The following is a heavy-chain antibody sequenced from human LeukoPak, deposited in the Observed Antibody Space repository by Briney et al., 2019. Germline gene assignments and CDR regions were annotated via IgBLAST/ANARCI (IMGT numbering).Heavy chain of an antibody. J-gene: IGHJ4*02. D-gene: IGHD6-6*01. V-gene: IGHV5-51*01. CDR3: ARQVQSYSSSVYFDY. CDR2: IYPGDSDT. CDR1: GHSFTSYW. Sequence: GESLKISCKGSGHSFTSYWIGWVRQMPGKGLEWMGIIYPGDSDTRYSPSFQGQVTISADKSVSTAYLQWSSLKASDTAMYYCARQVQSYSSSVYFDYWGQGTLVTVSS.